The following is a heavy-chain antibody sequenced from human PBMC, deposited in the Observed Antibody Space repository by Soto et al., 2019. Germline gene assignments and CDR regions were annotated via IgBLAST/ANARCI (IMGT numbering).Heavy chain of an antibody. Sequence: QVQLVQSGAEVKKPGSSVKVSCKASGGTSSSYAISWVRQAPGQGLEWMGGIIPIFGTANYAQKFQGRVTITADKSTSTAYMELSSLRSEDTSVYYCAIFTVVMEQDYYYYYGMDVWGQGTTVTVSS. V-gene: IGHV1-69*06. CDR3: AIFTVVMEQDYYYYYGMDV. CDR2: IIPIFGTA. J-gene: IGHJ6*02. D-gene: IGHD2-15*01. CDR1: GGTSSSYA.